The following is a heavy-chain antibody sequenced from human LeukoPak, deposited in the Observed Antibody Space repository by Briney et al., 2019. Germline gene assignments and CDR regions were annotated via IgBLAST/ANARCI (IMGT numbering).Heavy chain of an antibody. CDR3: VRYRDIVATGDI. CDR1: GYTFIGYY. J-gene: IGHJ3*02. D-gene: IGHD5-12*01. Sequence: ASVKVSCKASGYTFIGYYMNWVRQAPGQGLEWMGWINPNSGDTNYAQTFQDRVTMTRDTSISTAYMELSSLRSDDTAIYYCVRYRDIVATGDIWGQGTMVTASS. CDR2: INPNSGDT. V-gene: IGHV1-2*02.